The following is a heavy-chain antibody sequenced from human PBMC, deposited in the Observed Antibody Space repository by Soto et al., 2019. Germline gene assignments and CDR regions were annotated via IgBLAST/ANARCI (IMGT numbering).Heavy chain of an antibody. CDR2: ISSSSSTI. V-gene: IGHV3-48*01. Sequence: EVHVVEFGGGLVQPGGSLRLTCAASGFTLSSYSMNWVRQAPGKGLEWVSYISSSSSTIFYADSVKGRFTISRDNAKNSLYLQMNSLRAEDTAVYYCARDIDGGGQGTLVIVSS. J-gene: IGHJ4*02. CDR1: GFTLSSYS. D-gene: IGHD2-15*01. CDR3: ARDIDG.